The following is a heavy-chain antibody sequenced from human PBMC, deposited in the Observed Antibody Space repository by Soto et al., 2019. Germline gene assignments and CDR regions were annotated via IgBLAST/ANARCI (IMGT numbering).Heavy chain of an antibody. Sequence: QVHLVQSGAEVKKPGSSVKVSCKTSGGTFNTYTFNWVRQAPGQGLEWMGSIIPTVGLANYAQKFQGRVTITADKSTSTAYMEMSSLRSEDTAVYYCQVGGTTWLDYWGQGTLVTVSS. D-gene: IGHD4-4*01. CDR2: IIPTVGLA. CDR3: QVGGTTWLDY. V-gene: IGHV1-69*02. J-gene: IGHJ4*02. CDR1: GGTFNTYT.